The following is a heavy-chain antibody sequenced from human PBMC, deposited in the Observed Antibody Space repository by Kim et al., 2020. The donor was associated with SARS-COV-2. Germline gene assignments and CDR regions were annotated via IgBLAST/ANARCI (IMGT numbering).Heavy chain of an antibody. D-gene: IGHD3-22*01. CDR3: AREVIVVVMEEVSVGMDV. J-gene: IGHJ6*02. Sequence: KSRVTISVDTSKNQFSLKLSSVTAADTAVYYCAREVIVVVMEEVSVGMDVWGQGTTVTVSS. V-gene: IGHV4-31*02.